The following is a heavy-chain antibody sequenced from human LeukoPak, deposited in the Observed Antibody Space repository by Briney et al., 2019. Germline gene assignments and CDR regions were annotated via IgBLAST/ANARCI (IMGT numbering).Heavy chain of an antibody. J-gene: IGHJ6*03. Sequence: PGRSLTLSCAASGLTSTGSGMHWVRPAYGRGLEWLGRIRTEFNRYATAYGTSVTGRLPISRDASKSMSFLQMNGPKPEGTTVHYCTRQREVRATDSYYYYFDVWGKGTTVTVSS. CDR3: TRQREVRATDSYYYYFDV. CDR1: GLTSTGSG. D-gene: IGHD5-12*01. CDR2: IRTEFNRYAT. V-gene: IGHV3-73*01.